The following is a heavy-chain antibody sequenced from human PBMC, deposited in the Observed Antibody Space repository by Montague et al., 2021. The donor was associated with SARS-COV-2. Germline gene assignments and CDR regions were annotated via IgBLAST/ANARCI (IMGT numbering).Heavy chain of an antibody. D-gene: IGHD2-2*02. Sequence: SLRLSCAASGFTFNNYGMHWVRQAPGKELEWVAVISNDGGNKYYADSVKGRFSISRDNSKNTLYLQMNSLRAEDTAVYYCARDLNPAIPVVWYYYYGMDVWGQGTTVTVSS. CDR2: ISNDGGNK. J-gene: IGHJ6*02. CDR3: ARDLNPAIPVVWYYYYGMDV. CDR1: GFTFNNYG. V-gene: IGHV3-33*05.